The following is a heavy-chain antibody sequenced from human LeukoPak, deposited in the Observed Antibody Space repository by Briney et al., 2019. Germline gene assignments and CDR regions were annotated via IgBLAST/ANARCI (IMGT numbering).Heavy chain of an antibody. CDR1: GFTFSSYG. Sequence: GRSLRLSCAASGFTFSSYGMHWVRQAPGKGLEWVAVISNDGYNKYYADSVKGRFTISRDTSDNALNLQMSSLRAEDTALYYCARDFSGASRIDYWGQGTLVTVSS. CDR2: ISNDGYNK. V-gene: IGHV3-30*19. D-gene: IGHD4/OR15-4a*01. CDR3: ARDFSGASRIDY. J-gene: IGHJ4*02.